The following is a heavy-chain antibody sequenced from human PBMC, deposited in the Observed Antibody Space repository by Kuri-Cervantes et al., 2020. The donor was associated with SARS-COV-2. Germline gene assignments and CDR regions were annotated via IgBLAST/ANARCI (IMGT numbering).Heavy chain of an antibody. V-gene: IGHV4-59*01. Sequence: GSLRLSCTASGGSISSYYWSWIRQPPGKGLEWIGYIYYSGSTNYNPSLKSRVTISVDTPKNQFSLKLSSVTAADTAVYYCARDKDGSGSLWFDPWGQGTLVTVSS. CDR1: GGSISSYY. D-gene: IGHD3-10*01. CDR2: IYYSGST. CDR3: ARDKDGSGSLWFDP. J-gene: IGHJ5*02.